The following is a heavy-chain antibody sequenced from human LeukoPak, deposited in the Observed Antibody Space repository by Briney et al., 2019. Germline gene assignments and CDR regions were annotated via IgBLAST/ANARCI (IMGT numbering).Heavy chain of an antibody. CDR3: ARGKRRSSTFDF. Sequence: GGSLRLSCAASGFTFSTYSMGWVRQAPGKGLECVAYISSGSDSIDYVDSVKGRFTISRDDAKTSLFLQMNSLRAEDTAVYYCARGKRRSSTFDFWGRGTLVTVST. CDR1: GFTFSTYS. CDR2: ISSGSDSI. J-gene: IGHJ4*02. D-gene: IGHD6-6*01. V-gene: IGHV3-48*04.